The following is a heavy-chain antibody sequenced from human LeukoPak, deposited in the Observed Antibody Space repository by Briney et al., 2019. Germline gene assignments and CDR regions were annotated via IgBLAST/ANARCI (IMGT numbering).Heavy chain of an antibody. J-gene: IGHJ5*02. CDR2: IYYSGST. Sequence: KPSETLSLTCTVSSGSISSYYWSWIRQPPGKGLEWIGYIYYSGSTNYNPSLKSRVTISVDTSKNQFSLKLSSVTAADTAVYYCARDQIDSSGYYYSNWFDPWGQGTLVTVSS. CDR1: SGSISSYY. V-gene: IGHV4-59*01. D-gene: IGHD3-22*01. CDR3: ARDQIDSSGYYYSNWFDP.